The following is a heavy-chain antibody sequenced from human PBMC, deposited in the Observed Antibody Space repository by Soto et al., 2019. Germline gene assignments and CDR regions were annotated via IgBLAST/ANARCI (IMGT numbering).Heavy chain of an antibody. CDR3: ARRIIALEIFDY. Sequence: PSETLSLTCTVSGGSRTSYYWSWIRQPPGKGLEWIGFIYYTGNTKYNASLKSRVTISVDTSKNLFSLKLKSVTAADTAVYYCARRIIALEIFDYWGQGTVVTVSS. J-gene: IGHJ4*02. CDR2: IYYTGNT. D-gene: IGHD3-10*01. V-gene: IGHV4-59*08. CDR1: GGSRTSYY.